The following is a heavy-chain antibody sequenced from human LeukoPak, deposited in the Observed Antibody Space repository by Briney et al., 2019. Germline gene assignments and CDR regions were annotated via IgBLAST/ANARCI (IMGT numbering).Heavy chain of an antibody. D-gene: IGHD5-24*01. Sequence: GSLRLSCAASSFTFSSYNMNWVRQAPGKGLEWIGEINHSGSTNYNPSLKSRVTISVDTSKNQFSLKLSSVTAADTAVYYCARDREMATINWGQGTLVTVSS. CDR3: ARDREMATIN. CDR1: SFTFSSYN. V-gene: IGHV4-34*01. J-gene: IGHJ4*02. CDR2: INHSGST.